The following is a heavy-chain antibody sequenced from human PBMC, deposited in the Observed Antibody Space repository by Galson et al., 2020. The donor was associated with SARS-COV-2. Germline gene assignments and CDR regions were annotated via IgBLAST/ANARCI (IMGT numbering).Heavy chain of an antibody. CDR1: GFTFTSSA. CDR3: AAPYCSSTSCDDAFDI. J-gene: IGHJ3*02. D-gene: IGHD2-2*01. CDR2: IVVGSGNT. V-gene: IGHV1-58*01. Sequence: KISCKASGFTFTSSAVQWVRQARGQRLEWIGWIVVGSGNTNYAQKFQERVTITRDMSTSTAYMELSSLRSEDTAMYYCAAPYCSSTSCDDAFDIWGQGTMVTVSS.